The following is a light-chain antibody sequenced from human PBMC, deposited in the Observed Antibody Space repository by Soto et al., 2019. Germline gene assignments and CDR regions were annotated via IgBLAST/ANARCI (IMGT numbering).Light chain of an antibody. CDR3: SSYAGSNDRWV. J-gene: IGLJ3*02. CDR2: EVS. CDR1: SSDIGAYNY. Sequence: QSAQTQPPSASGSPGQSVTISCTGTSSDIGAYNYVSWYQQHPGKAPKLMIHEVSKRPSGVPDRFSGSKSGNTASLTVSGLQAEDEADYYCSSYAGSNDRWVFGGGTKVTVL. V-gene: IGLV2-8*01.